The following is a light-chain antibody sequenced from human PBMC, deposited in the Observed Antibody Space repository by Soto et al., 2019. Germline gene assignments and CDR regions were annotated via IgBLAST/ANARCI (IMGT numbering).Light chain of an antibody. CDR2: EVN. CDR3: NSYTSSTPYV. V-gene: IGLV2-18*02. Sequence: QSALTQPPSVSGSPVHAVTISCTGTSSDVGSYNRVSWYQQPPGTAPKLMIYEVNNRPSGVPDRFSGSKSGNTASLTITGLQAEDEADYYCNSYTSSTPYVFGPGTKVTVL. CDR1: SSDVGSYNR. J-gene: IGLJ1*01.